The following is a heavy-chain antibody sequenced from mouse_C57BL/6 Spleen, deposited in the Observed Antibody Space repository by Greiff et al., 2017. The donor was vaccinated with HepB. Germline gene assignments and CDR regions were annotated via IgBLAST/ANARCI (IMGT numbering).Heavy chain of an antibody. V-gene: IGHV1-80*01. CDR2: IYPGDGDT. CDR1: GYAFSSYW. Sequence: QVQLQQSGAELVKPGASVKISCKASGYAFSSYWMNWVKQRPGKGLEWIGQIYPGDGDTNYNGKFKGKATLTADKSSSTAYMQLSSLTSEDSAVYFCARDGYYCSSYFAYWGQGTLVTVSA. J-gene: IGHJ3*01. CDR3: ARDGYYCSSYFAY. D-gene: IGHD1-1*01.